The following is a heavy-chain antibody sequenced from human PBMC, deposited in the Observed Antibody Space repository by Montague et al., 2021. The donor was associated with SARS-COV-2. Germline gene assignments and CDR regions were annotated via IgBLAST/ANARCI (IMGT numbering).Heavy chain of an antibody. J-gene: IGHJ5*02. V-gene: IGHV3-23*01. CDR1: GFTFSNYA. CDR3: AQKVVGPTNNWFDP. Sequence: SLRLSCAASGFTFSNYAMSWVRLAPGKGLEWVSINSDSGGITYYXXSVKGRFTISRDNSKNTLYLQMNSLRAEDTAVYYCAQKVVGPTNNWFDPWGQGTLVTVSS. D-gene: IGHD1-14*01. CDR2: NSDSGGIT.